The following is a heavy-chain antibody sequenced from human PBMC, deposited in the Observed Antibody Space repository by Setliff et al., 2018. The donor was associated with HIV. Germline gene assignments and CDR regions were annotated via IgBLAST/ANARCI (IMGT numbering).Heavy chain of an antibody. D-gene: IGHD1-26*01. Sequence: PSETLSLTCTVSGGSINSTSYYWGWIRQPPGNGLEWIGSIYHTGSTYYKPSLKSRVTISVDTSKSQCSLKLTSVTAADTAVYYCAREVRWELPQGFDHWGQGSQVTVSS. J-gene: IGHJ4*02. CDR3: AREVRWELPQGFDH. CDR2: IYHTGST. CDR1: GGSINSTSYY. V-gene: IGHV4-39*07.